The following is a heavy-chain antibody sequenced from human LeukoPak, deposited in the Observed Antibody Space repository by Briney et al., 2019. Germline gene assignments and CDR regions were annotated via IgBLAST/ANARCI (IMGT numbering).Heavy chain of an antibody. CDR2: FDPEDGET. D-gene: IGHD3-16*02. CDR3: AKSARGEFGGLIAPFDY. V-gene: IGHV1-24*01. CDR1: GYTLTELS. J-gene: IGHJ4*02. Sequence: ASVKVSCKVSGYTLTELSMHWVRPAPGKGLEWMGGFDPEDGETIYAQKFQGRVTMTEDTSTDTAYMELSSLRSEDTAVYYCAKSARGEFGGLIAPFDYWGQGTLVTVSS.